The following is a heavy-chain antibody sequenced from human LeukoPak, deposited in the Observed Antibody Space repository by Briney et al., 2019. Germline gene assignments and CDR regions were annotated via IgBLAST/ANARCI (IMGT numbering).Heavy chain of an antibody. CDR3: ARDQTTPYSSGWLDY. CDR1: GGSIDSYH. Sequence: SETLSLTCTVAGGSIDSYHWSWIRQPPGKGLEWIGYIYYSGRTNYNPSLESRVTISIDTSKQHFSLKLSSVTAADTALYYCARDQTTPYSSGWLDYWGQGTLVTVSS. CDR2: IYYSGRT. V-gene: IGHV4-59*01. J-gene: IGHJ4*02. D-gene: IGHD6-19*01.